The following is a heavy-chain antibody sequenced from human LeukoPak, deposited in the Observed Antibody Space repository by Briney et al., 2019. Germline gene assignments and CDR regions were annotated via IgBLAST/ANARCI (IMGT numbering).Heavy chain of an antibody. CDR1: GITVRSNY. D-gene: IGHD5-24*01. J-gene: IGHJ4*02. CDR2: ISGSGGST. CDR3: ASPKELTMNYFDY. V-gene: IGHV3-23*01. Sequence: PGGSLRLSCAASGITVRSNYTSWVRQAPGKGLEWVSAISGSGGSTYYADSVKGRFTISRDNSNNMLYLQMNSLRAEDTALYYCASPKELTMNYFDYWGQGTQVTVSS.